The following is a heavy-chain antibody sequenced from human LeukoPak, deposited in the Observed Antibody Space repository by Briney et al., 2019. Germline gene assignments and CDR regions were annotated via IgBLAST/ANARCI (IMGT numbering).Heavy chain of an antibody. J-gene: IGHJ5*02. CDR2: IYFSGST. CDR3: ARGDYGSGTYLWGS. CDR1: GGSISSYY. V-gene: IGHV4-59*12. D-gene: IGHD3-10*01. Sequence: SETLSLTCTVSGGSISSYYWSYIRQPPGKGLEWIGYIYFSGSTNYNPSLKSRVTISVDTSKNQFSLKLTSVTAADTAVYYCARGDYGSGTYLWGSWGQGILVTVSP.